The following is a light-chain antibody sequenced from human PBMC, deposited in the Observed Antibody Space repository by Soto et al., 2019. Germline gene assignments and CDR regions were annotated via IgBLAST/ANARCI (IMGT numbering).Light chain of an antibody. CDR3: QQYGSSSPHT. Sequence: EIVLTQSPGTLSLSPGERATLSCRASQSVSSSYLAWYQQKPGQAPRLLIYGAYSSATGIPDTFSGSGSGTDFSLTISRLEPEDFAVYYSQQYGSSSPHTFGQATKLEIK. J-gene: IGKJ2*01. V-gene: IGKV3-20*01. CDR1: QSVSSSY. CDR2: GAY.